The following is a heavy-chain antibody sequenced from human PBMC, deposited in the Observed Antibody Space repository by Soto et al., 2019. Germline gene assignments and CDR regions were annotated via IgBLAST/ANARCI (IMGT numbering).Heavy chain of an antibody. Sequence: SETLSLTCTVSGGSISSSSYYWGWIRQPPGKGLEWIGSIYYSGSTYYNPSLKSRVTISVDTSNNQFSLQLTSLSPDDTAVYYCARLRGDSWFDFWGQGTRVTVSS. J-gene: IGHJ5*01. CDR3: ARLRGDSWFDF. CDR1: GGSISSSSYY. V-gene: IGHV4-39*01. CDR2: IYYSGST.